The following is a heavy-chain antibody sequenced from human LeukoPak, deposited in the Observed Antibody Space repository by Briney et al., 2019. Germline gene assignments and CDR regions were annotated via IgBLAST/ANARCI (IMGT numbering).Heavy chain of an antibody. J-gene: IGHJ4*02. V-gene: IGHV1-8*01. CDR1: GYTFTSYD. D-gene: IGHD6-13*01. CDR3: ARAGRYSRTTDY. CDR2: MNPNSGNT. Sequence: ASVKVPCKASGYTFTSYDINWVRQATGQGLEWMGWMNPNSGNTGYAQKFQGRVTMTRNTSISTAYMELSSLRSEDTAVYYCARAGRYSRTTDYWGQGTLVAVSS.